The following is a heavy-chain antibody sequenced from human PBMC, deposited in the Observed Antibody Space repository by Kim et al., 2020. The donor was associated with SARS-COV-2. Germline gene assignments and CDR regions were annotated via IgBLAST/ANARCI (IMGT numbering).Heavy chain of an antibody. CDR2: VYDSGST. CDR1: GGSITGYF. Sequence: SETLSLTCTVSGGSITGYFWSWIRQPPGKGLEYLGYVYDSGSTDYNPSLRSRLTISVDTSERQLSLMLYSVTAADTAVYYCARGLPDYYGSGARPYYFDYWGQGTLVTVSS. J-gene: IGHJ4*02. CDR3: ARGLPDYYGSGARPYYFDY. D-gene: IGHD3-10*01. V-gene: IGHV4-59*01.